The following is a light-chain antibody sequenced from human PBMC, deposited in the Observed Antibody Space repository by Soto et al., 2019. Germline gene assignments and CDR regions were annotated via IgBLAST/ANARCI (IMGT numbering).Light chain of an antibody. V-gene: IGKV3-20*01. Sequence: EIVLTQSPGPLSLSPGERAALSCRASQSVTNDYLAWYQQKFGQAPRLLIYGASRRATGIPDRFSGIGSGTDFTLTISRLEPEDFAVYFCQQYGNSPRTFGQGTKVDIK. CDR3: QQYGNSPRT. CDR2: GAS. J-gene: IGKJ2*01. CDR1: QSVTNDY.